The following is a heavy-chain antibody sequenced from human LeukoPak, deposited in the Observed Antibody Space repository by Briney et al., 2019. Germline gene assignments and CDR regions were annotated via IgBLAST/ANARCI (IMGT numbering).Heavy chain of an antibody. V-gene: IGHV1-18*01. Sequence: ASVKVSCKASGYTFTSYGISWVRQAPGQGLEWMGWISAYNGNTNYAQKLQGRVTMTTDTSTSTAYMELRSLRSDDTAVYYCARDFPYYDFWSGYYQHNWFDPWGQGTLVTASS. CDR1: GYTFTSYG. D-gene: IGHD3-3*01. J-gene: IGHJ5*02. CDR3: ARDFPYYDFWSGYYQHNWFDP. CDR2: ISAYNGNT.